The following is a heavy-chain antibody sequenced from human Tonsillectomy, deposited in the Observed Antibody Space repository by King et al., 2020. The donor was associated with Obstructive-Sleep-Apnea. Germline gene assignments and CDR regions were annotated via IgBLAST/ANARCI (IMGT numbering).Heavy chain of an antibody. V-gene: IGHV2-26*01. CDR1: GFSLSNARMG. D-gene: IGHD3-3*01. CDR2: IFSNDEK. J-gene: IGHJ4*02. CDR3: ARTSSADYYDFWSGYYYYFDY. Sequence: TLKESGPVLVKPTETLTLTCTVSGFSLSNARMGVRWIRQPPGKALEWLAHIFSNDEKSYSTSLKSRLTISKDTSKSQVVLTMTNMDPVDTATYYCARTSSADYYDFWSGYYYYFDYWGQGTLVTVSS.